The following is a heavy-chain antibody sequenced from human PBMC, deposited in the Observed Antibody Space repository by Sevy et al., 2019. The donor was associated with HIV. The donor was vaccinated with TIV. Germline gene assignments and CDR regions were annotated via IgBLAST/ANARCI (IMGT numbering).Heavy chain of an antibody. D-gene: IGHD3-22*01. J-gene: IGHJ4*02. CDR2: ISYDGSNK. CDR1: GFTFSSYA. CDR3: ARVDYYDSSGYCYAGGFDY. V-gene: IGHV3-30-3*01. Sequence: GGSLRLSCAASGFTFSSYAMHWVRQAPGKGLEWVAVISYDGSNKYYADSVKGRFTISRDNSKNTLYLQMNSLRAEDTAVYYCARVDYYDSSGYCYAGGFDYWGQGTLVTVSS.